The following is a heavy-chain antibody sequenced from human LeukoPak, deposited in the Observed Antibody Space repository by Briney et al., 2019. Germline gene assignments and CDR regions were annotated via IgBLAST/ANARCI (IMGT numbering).Heavy chain of an antibody. CDR1: GGSISSGGYY. V-gene: IGHV4-30-2*01. J-gene: IGHJ5*02. CDR2: IYHNGNT. D-gene: IGHD3-3*01. CDR3: ARADDDDNWFDP. Sequence: SETLSLTCTVSGGSISSGGYYWSWIRQHPGKGLEWIGYIYHNGNTYYNPSLKSRVTISVDRSKNHFSLKLSSVTAADTAMYYCARADDDDNWFDPWGQGTLVTVSS.